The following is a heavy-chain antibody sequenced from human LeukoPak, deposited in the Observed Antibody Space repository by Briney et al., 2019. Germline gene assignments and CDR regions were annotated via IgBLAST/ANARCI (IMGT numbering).Heavy chain of an antibody. Sequence: GGSLRLSCAASGFTFSSYEMNWVRQAPGKGLEWVSYISSSGSTIYYGDSVKGRFTISRDNAKNSLYLQMNSLRAEDTAVYYCARGGRDGYDFYYWGQGTLVTVSS. CDR3: ARGGRDGYDFYY. J-gene: IGHJ4*02. CDR2: ISSSGSTI. V-gene: IGHV3-48*03. CDR1: GFTFSSYE. D-gene: IGHD5-12*01.